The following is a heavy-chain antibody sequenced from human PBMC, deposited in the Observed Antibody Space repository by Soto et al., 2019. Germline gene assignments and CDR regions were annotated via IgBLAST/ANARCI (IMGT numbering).Heavy chain of an antibody. Sequence: QVQLQESGPGVVKPSETLSLTCTISGGSISGYYWTWIRQSPGKGLEYIGYVYNGNTNYNPSLNIRVTISVDTSKNQFSLKLSSVTAADTAGYFCGSSSSHGDYAYWGEGTLVTVSS. CDR2: VYNGNT. CDR3: GSSSSHGDYAY. CDR1: GGSISGYY. D-gene: IGHD4-17*01. J-gene: IGHJ4*02. V-gene: IGHV4-59*08.